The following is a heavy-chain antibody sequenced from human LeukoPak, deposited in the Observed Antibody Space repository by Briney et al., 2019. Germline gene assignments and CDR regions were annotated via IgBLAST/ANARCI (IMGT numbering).Heavy chain of an antibody. CDR2: IYHSGST. V-gene: IGHV4-59*08. CDR1: GGSISSYY. D-gene: IGHD1-7*01. CDR3: ASLLKTVTIGY. J-gene: IGHJ4*02. Sequence: PSGTLSLTCTVSGGSISSYYWSWIRQPPGKGLEWIGYIYHSGSTNYNPSLKSRVTISVDTSKNQFSLKLSSVTAADTAVYYCASLLKTVTIGYWGQGTLVT.